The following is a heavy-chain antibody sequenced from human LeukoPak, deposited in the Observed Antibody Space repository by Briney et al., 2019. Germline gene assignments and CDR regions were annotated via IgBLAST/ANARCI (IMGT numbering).Heavy chain of an antibody. CDR2: IYYSGST. V-gene: IGHV4-61*05. CDR1: GVSISSSSYY. J-gene: IGHJ4*02. Sequence: PSETLSLTCTVSGVSISSSSYYWGWIRQPPGKGLEWIGYIYYSGSTNYNPSLKSRVTISVDTSKNQFSLKLSSVTAADTAVYYCARDQGADYFGSGSYYLGYWGQGTLVTVSS. D-gene: IGHD3-10*01. CDR3: ARDQGADYFGSGSYYLGY.